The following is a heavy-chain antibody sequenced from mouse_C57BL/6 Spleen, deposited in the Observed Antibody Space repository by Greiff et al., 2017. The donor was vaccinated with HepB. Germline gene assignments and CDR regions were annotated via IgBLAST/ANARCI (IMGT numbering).Heavy chain of an antibody. V-gene: IGHV5-6*01. Sequence: EVQGVESGGDLVKPGGSLKLSCAASGFTFSSYGMSWVRQTPDKRLEWVATISSGGSYTYYPDSVKGRFTISRDNAKNTLYLQMSSLKSEDTAMYYGARQTPNYDGSSYGGFAYWGQGTLVTVSA. J-gene: IGHJ3*01. CDR1: GFTFSSYG. CDR2: ISSGGSYT. D-gene: IGHD1-1*01. CDR3: ARQTPNYDGSSYGGFAY.